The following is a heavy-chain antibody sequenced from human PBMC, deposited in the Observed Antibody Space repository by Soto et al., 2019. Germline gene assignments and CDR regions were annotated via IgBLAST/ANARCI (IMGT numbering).Heavy chain of an antibody. D-gene: IGHD2-21*01. CDR1: GGSFSDYY. CDR3: ARSYSWAPFDY. CDR2: IYYSGST. V-gene: IGHV4-30-4*01. J-gene: IGHJ4*02. Sequence: PSETLSLTCAVYGGSFSDYYWSWIRQPPGKGLEWIGYIYYSGSTYYNPSLKSRVTISVDTSKNQFSLKLSSVTAADTAVYYCARSYSWAPFDYWGQGTLVTVSS.